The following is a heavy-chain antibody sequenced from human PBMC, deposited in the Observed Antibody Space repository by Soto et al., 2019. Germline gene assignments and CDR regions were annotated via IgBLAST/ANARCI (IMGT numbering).Heavy chain of an antibody. Sequence: ASVKVSCKASGYTFTSYGISWVRQAPGQGLEWMGWISAYNGNTNYAQKLQGRVTMTTDTSTSTAYMELRSLRSDDTAVYYCARVFVPITGTTSYYYGMDVWGQGTTVTVPS. CDR1: GYTFTSYG. J-gene: IGHJ6*02. D-gene: IGHD1-7*01. CDR2: ISAYNGNT. V-gene: IGHV1-18*01. CDR3: ARVFVPITGTTSYYYGMDV.